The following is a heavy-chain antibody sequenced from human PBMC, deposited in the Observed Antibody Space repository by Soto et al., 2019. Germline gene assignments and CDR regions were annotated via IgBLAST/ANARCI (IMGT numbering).Heavy chain of an antibody. CDR3: ARADSSCSGGSCYSDRGMDV. CDR2: IIPIFGTA. D-gene: IGHD2-15*01. CDR1: GGTFSSYA. V-gene: IGHV1-69*13. J-gene: IGHJ6*02. Sequence: SVKVSCKASGGTFSSYAISWVRQAPGQGLEWMGGIIPIFGTANYAQKFQGRVTITADESTSTAYMELSSLRSEDTAVYYCARADSSCSGGSCYSDRGMDVWGQGTTVTVSS.